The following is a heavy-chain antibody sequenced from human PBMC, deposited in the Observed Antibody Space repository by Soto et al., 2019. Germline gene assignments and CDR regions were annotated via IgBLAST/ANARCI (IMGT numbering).Heavy chain of an antibody. J-gene: IGHJ6*02. D-gene: IGHD3-10*01. V-gene: IGHV3-33*01. CDR2: IWFDGTNK. Sequence: QVQLVESGGGVVQPGGSLRLSCAVSGVNFNTFGMHWVRQRPGKGLEWVAVIWFDGTNKYYADSVKGRFTISRDIFKSTLHLQMTRLRSEDTAVYYCARDPSYDSTGPPWVYYYGMDAWGQGTTVTVSS. CDR3: ARDPSYDSTGPPWVYYYGMDA. CDR1: GVNFNTFG.